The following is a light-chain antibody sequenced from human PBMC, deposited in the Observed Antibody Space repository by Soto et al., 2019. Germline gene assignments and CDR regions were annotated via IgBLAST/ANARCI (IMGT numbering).Light chain of an antibody. Sequence: DIQMTQSPSSLSASVGDRVTITCQASQDISNYLNWYQQKPGKAPKLVISDASNLETGAPSRFSGSGSGTDFTFTISSLQPEDIGTYFCQQYDNLPRSFGPGTKVDIK. CDR2: DAS. J-gene: IGKJ3*01. CDR3: QQYDNLPRS. CDR1: QDISNY. V-gene: IGKV1-33*01.